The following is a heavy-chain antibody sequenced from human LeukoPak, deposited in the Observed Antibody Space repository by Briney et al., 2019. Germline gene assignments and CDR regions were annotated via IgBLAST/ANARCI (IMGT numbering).Heavy chain of an antibody. CDR2: IYDSGST. CDR3: ARDRSIAAAGTLFTDY. D-gene: IGHD6-13*01. Sequence: SETLSLTCAVSGGSINNYYWSWIRQPPGKGLEWIGYIYDSGSTNYNPSLKSRVTTSLDTSKNQVSLELSSVTAADTAVYYCARDRSIAAAGTLFTDYWGQGTLVTVSS. J-gene: IGHJ4*02. V-gene: IGHV4-59*01. CDR1: GGSINNYY.